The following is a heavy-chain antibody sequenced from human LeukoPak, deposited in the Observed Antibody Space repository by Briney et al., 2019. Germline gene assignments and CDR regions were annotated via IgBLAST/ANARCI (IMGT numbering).Heavy chain of an antibody. Sequence: ASVKVSCKASGGTFSSYAISWVRQAPGQGLEWMGGIIPIFGTANYAQKFQGRGTITTDASTSTAYMELRSLRSKDTAVYYCARGGVTIFGVVKPPHPFDPWGQGTLVTVSS. CDR1: GGTFSSYA. V-gene: IGHV1-69*05. CDR2: IIPIFGTA. D-gene: IGHD3-3*01. CDR3: ARGGVTIFGVVKPPHPFDP. J-gene: IGHJ5*02.